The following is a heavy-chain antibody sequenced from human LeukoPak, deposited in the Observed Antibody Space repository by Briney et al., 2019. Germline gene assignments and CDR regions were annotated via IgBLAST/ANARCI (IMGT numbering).Heavy chain of an antibody. D-gene: IGHD6-13*01. J-gene: IGHJ6*02. Sequence: SETLSLTCAVYGGSFSGYYWSWIRQPPGKGLEWIGEINHSGSTNYNPSLKSRVTISVDTSKNQFSLKLSSVTAADTAVYYCARPRQLVNYYYGMDVWGQGTTVTVSS. CDR2: INHSGST. CDR3: ARPRQLVNYYYGMDV. CDR1: GGSFSGYY. V-gene: IGHV4-34*01.